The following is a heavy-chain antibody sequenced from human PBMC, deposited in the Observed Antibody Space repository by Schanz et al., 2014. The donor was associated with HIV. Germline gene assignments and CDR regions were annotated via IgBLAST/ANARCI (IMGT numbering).Heavy chain of an antibody. V-gene: IGHV1-69*13. J-gene: IGHJ4*02. CDR3: AREGGNLVEGGYFFDY. CDR2: IMPILGTA. D-gene: IGHD2-15*01. Sequence: QVHLLQSGPEVKKPGASVKVSCRATGYPFSNSGVSWVRQAPGQGLEWMGGIMPILGTANYAQKLQGRVTITADESTSTAYMELSSLRLEDTAVYYCAREGGNLVEGGYFFDYWGQGTLVTVSS. CDR1: GYPFSNSG.